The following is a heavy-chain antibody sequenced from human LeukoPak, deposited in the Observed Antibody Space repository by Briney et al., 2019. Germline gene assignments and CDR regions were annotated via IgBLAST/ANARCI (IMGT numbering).Heavy chain of an antibody. CDR3: ANPLPVAGFGY. D-gene: IGHD6-19*01. V-gene: IGHV3-23*01. CDR1: GFTFSSYA. CDR2: ISGSGGST. J-gene: IGHJ4*02. Sequence: GGSLRLSCAASGFTFSSYAMSWVRQAPGKGLGWVSAISGSGGSTYYADSVKGRFTISRDNSKNTLYLQMNSLRAEDTAVYYCANPLPVAGFGYWGQGTLVTVSS.